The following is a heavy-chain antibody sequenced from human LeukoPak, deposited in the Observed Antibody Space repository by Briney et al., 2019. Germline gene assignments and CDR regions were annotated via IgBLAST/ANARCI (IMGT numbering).Heavy chain of an antibody. D-gene: IGHD2-2*01. J-gene: IGHJ4*02. CDR3: TTDISVYCSSTSCYRRDY. CDR1: GFTFSNAW. V-gene: IGHV3-15*01. Sequence: GGSLRLSCAASGFTFSNAWMSWVRQAPGQGLEWVGRIKSKTDGGTTDYAAPVKGRFTISRDDSKNTLYLQMNSLKTEDSAVYYCTTDISVYCSSTSCYRRDYWGQGTLVTVPS. CDR2: IKSKTDGGTT.